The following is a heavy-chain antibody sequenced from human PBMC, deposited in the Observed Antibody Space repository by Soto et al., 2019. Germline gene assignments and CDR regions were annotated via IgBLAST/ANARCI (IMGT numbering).Heavy chain of an antibody. CDR3: ARAMVVTQNWFDP. Sequence: QVQLQESGPGLVKPSQTLSLTCTVSGGSISSGDYYWSWIRQPPGKGLEWIGYIYYSGSTYYNPSLQSPVTKSVDTSTHQFSLKLSSGTAADTAVYSFARAMVVTQNWFDPWGQGTLVTVSS. V-gene: IGHV4-30-4*01. D-gene: IGHD2-21*02. J-gene: IGHJ5*02. CDR2: IYYSGST. CDR1: GGSISSGDYY.